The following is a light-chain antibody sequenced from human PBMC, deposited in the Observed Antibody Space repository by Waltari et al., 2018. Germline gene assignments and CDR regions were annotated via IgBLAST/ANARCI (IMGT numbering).Light chain of an antibody. CDR1: QMVRSK. J-gene: IGKJ1*01. Sequence: EIVMTQSPATLSVSPGERATLSCRASQMVRSKLAWYQQKPGQAPRRLIYGASTRATGIPARFSGSGSGTEFTLTISSMQSEDFAVYYCQQYNNWPPWTFGQGTKVEIK. CDR2: GAS. CDR3: QQYNNWPPWT. V-gene: IGKV3-15*01.